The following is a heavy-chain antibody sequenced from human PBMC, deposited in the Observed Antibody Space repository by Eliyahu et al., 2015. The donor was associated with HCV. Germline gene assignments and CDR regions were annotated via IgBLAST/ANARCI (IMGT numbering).Heavy chain of an antibody. CDR2: ISGSXGST. D-gene: IGHD3-3*01. CDR1: GFTFSSXA. Sequence: EVQLLESGGGLVQPGGSLXXSXAASGFTFSSXAXXWVRQAPGKGLGWVSAISGSXGSTYYADSVKGRFTISRDNSKNTLYLQMNSLRAEDTAVYYCAKGAYDFWSALQNWGQGTLVTVSS. CDR3: AKGAYDFWSALQN. V-gene: IGHV3-23*01. J-gene: IGHJ4*02.